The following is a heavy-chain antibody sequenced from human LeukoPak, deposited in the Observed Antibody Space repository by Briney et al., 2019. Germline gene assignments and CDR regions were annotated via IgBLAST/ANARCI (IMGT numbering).Heavy chain of an antibody. V-gene: IGHV4-39*01. CDR3: ARQRSKYYYENY. CDR2: IYYSGST. D-gene: IGHD3-22*01. J-gene: IGHJ4*02. CDR1: GGSLTNSSYY. Sequence: ETLSLTRSVSGGSLTNSSYYWGWIRQPPGKGLEWIGRIYYSGSTYHNPSLKSRVILSVDTSKNQFYLKLSSVTAADTAVYYCARQRSKYYYENYWGQGTLVTVSS.